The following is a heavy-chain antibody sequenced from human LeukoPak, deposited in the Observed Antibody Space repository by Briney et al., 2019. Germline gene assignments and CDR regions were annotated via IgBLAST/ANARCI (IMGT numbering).Heavy chain of an antibody. CDR2: INPNSGVT. CDR3: ARGQDIVVVPAATNWFDP. CDR1: GYTFTGYY. J-gene: IGHJ5*02. D-gene: IGHD2-2*01. Sequence: ASVKVSCKASGYTFTGYYMHWMRQAPGQGLEWMGWINPNSGVTSYAQKFQGRVTMTRDASISTAYMELSRLRSDDTAVYYCARGQDIVVVPAATNWFDPWGQGTLVTVSS. V-gene: IGHV1-2*02.